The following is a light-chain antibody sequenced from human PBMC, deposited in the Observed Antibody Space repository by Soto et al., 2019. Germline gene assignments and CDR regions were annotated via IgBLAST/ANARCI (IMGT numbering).Light chain of an antibody. CDR1: SSDVGGYNY. Sequence: QSALTQPPSASGSPGQSVTISCTGTSSDVGGYNYVSWYQQHPGKAPKLMIYEVSKRPSGVPDRFSGSKSGNTASLTVSGLQAEEESDYYRISYAGRNNGYVFGTGTKLTVL. J-gene: IGLJ1*01. CDR2: EVS. V-gene: IGLV2-8*01. CDR3: ISYAGRNNGYV.